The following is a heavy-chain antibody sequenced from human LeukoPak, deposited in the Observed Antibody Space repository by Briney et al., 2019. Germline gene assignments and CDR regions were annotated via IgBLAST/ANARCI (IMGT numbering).Heavy chain of an antibody. CDR3: ARGSYSGSYYY. J-gene: IGHJ4*02. D-gene: IGHD1-26*01. Sequence: SETLSLTCTVSGGSISSGSYYWSWIRQPAGKGLEWIGRIYTSGSTNYNPSLKSRVTISVDTSKNQFSLKLSSVTAADMAVYYCARGSYSGSYYYWGQGTLVTVSS. CDR2: IYTSGST. V-gene: IGHV4-61*02. CDR1: GGSISSGSYY.